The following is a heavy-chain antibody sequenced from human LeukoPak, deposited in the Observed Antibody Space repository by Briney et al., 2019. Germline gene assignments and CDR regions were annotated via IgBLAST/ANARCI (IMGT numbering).Heavy chain of an antibody. CDR1: GYTFTSYA. J-gene: IGHJ4*02. Sequence: GASVKVSCKASGYTFTSYAMHWVRQAPGQRLEWMGWINAGNGNTKYSQKSQGRVTITRDTSASTAYMELSSLRSEDTAVYYCARSELYDILTGYSYYFDYWGQGALVTVSS. V-gene: IGHV1-3*01. CDR3: ARSELYDILTGYSYYFDY. CDR2: INAGNGNT. D-gene: IGHD3-9*01.